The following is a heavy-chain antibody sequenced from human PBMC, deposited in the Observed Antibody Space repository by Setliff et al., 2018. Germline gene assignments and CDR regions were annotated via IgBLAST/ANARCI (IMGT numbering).Heavy chain of an antibody. CDR2: ISYDGINK. J-gene: IGHJ6*03. D-gene: IGHD5-18*01. V-gene: IGHV3-30*07. CDR3: TRGRGDTAMVDGWHYDYYYMDV. Sequence: GGFLRLSCAASGFSFSNYAMHWVRQAPGKGLEWVAVISYDGINKYYADSVRGRFTISRDNSKNTLYLQMNSLKTEDTAVYFCTRGRGDTAMVDGWHYDYYYMDVWGTGTTVTVSS. CDR1: GFSFSNYA.